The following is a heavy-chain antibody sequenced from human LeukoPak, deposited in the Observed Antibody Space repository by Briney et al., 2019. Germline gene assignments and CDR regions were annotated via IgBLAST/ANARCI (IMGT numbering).Heavy chain of an antibody. Sequence: GGSLRLSCAASGFTFSSYAMSWVRQAPGKGLEWVSAISGSGGSTYYADSVKGRFTISRDNSNTLYLQMNSMRAEDTAVYYCARGEVFDYWGQGTLVTVSS. J-gene: IGHJ4*02. CDR3: ARGEVFDY. D-gene: IGHD1-26*01. CDR2: ISGSGGST. CDR1: GFTFSSYA. V-gene: IGHV3-23*01.